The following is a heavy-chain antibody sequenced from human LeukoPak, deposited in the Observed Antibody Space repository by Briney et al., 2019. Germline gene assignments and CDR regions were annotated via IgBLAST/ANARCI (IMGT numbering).Heavy chain of an antibody. J-gene: IGHJ3*02. CDR1: GFTFSSYS. Sequence: GGSLRLSCAASGFTFSSYSMNWVRQAPGKGLEWVAFIRYDGSNKYYADSVKGRFTISRDNSKNTLYLQMNSLRAEDTAVYYCAKDQGALRFLEWLSSDAFDIWGQGTMVTVSS. V-gene: IGHV3-30*02. D-gene: IGHD3-3*01. CDR3: AKDQGALRFLEWLSSDAFDI. CDR2: IRYDGSNK.